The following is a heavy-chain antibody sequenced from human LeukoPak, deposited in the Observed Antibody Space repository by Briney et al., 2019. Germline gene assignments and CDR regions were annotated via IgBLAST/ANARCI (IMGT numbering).Heavy chain of an antibody. J-gene: IGHJ4*02. V-gene: IGHV1-69*06. CDR3: ARGEDFERYYLAY. Sequence: SVKVSCKATGGTFSYFAISWVRQAPGQGLEWMGGIIPAFGTTDYPHKLQGRVTITADKSTATAYMELTGLKSEDSAVYYCARGEDFERYYLAYWGQGTLVTVSS. D-gene: IGHD3-9*01. CDR2: IIPAFGTT. CDR1: GGTFSYFA.